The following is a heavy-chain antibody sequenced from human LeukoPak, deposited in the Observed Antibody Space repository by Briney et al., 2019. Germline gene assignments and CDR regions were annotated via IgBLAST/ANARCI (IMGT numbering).Heavy chain of an antibody. CDR1: GGSISTYY. D-gene: IGHD3-10*01. CDR3: ARVGYGSFDY. Sequence: PSETLSLTCTVSGGSISTYYWSWIRQPPGKGLEWIGYIYYSGSTNYNPSLKSRVTMSVDTSKNQFSLKLTSVTAADTAVYYCARVGYGSFDYWGQGTLVTVSS. J-gene: IGHJ4*02. V-gene: IGHV4-59*01. CDR2: IYYSGST.